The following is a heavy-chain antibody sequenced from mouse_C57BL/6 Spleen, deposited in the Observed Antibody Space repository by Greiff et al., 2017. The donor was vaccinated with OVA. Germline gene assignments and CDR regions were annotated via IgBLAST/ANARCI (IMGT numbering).Heavy chain of an antibody. D-gene: IGHD1-1*01. CDR2: IDPSDSYT. CDR3: ARVTTVVATGYFDV. V-gene: IGHV1-69*01. Sequence: QVQLQQPGAELVMPGASVKLSCKASGYTFTSYWMHWVKQRPGQGLEWIGEIDPSDSYTNYNQKFKGKSTLTVDKSSSTAYMQLSSLTSEDSAVYYCARVTTVVATGYFDVWGTGTTVTVSS. CDR1: GYTFTSYW. J-gene: IGHJ1*03.